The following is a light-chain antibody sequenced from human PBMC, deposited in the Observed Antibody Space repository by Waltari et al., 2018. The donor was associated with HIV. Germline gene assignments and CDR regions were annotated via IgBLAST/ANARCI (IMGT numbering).Light chain of an antibody. CDR3: AAWDDSLSGPLVV. Sequence: QSVLTQPPSASGTPGQRVTISCSGSSSNIGSKYVYWYQKLPGTAPKLLIYRNNQRPSGVPDGFSGSKSGTSASLAISGLRSEDEADYYCAAWDDSLSGPLVVFGGGTKLTVL. CDR2: RNN. J-gene: IGLJ2*01. V-gene: IGLV1-47*01. CDR1: SSNIGSKY.